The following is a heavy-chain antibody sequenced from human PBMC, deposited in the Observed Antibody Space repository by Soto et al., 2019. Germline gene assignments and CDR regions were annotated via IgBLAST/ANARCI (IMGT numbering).Heavy chain of an antibody. J-gene: IGHJ4*02. CDR3: ARVRHLGYSYGPFDY. D-gene: IGHD5-18*01. V-gene: IGHV4-59*01. Sequence: QVQLQESGPGLVKPSETLSLTCTVSGGSISSYYWSWIRQPPGKGLEWIGYIYYSGSTNYNPSLKSRVTISVDTSKNQFSLKLSSVTAADTAVYYCARVRHLGYSYGPFDYWGQGTLVTVSS. CDR2: IYYSGST. CDR1: GGSISSYY.